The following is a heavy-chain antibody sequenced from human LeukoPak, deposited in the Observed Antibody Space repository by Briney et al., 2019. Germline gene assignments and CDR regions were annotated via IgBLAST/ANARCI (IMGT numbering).Heavy chain of an antibody. D-gene: IGHD1-26*01. J-gene: IGHJ4*02. V-gene: IGHV3-48*03. CDR1: GFTIRSYG. CDR3: ASEFIVGAAFDY. CDR2: ITSSGSTI. Sequence: GGSLRLSCAASGFTIRSYGMNWVRQAPGKGLEWVSYITSSGSTIYYADSVKGRFTISRDNAKTSLYLQMNSLRAEDTAVYYCASEFIVGAAFDYWGQGTLVTVSS.